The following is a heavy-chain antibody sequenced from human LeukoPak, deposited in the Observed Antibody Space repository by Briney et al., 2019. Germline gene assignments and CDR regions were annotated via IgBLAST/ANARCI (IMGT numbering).Heavy chain of an antibody. V-gene: IGHV1-24*01. CDR2: FDPEDGET. J-gene: IGHJ6*03. Sequence: ASVKVSCKASGGTFSSYAISWVRQAPGKGLEWMGGFDPEDGETIYAQKFQGRVTMTEDTSTDTAYMELSSLRSEDTAVYYCARGSQGTVRKYYFYYMDVWGKGTTVTVSS. D-gene: IGHD4-11*01. CDR1: GGTFSSYA. CDR3: ARGSQGTVRKYYFYYMDV.